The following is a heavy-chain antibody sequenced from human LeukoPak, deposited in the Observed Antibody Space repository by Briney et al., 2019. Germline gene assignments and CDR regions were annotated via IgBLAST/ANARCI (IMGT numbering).Heavy chain of an antibody. CDR1: GGTFSSYA. Sequence: SVKVSCKASGGTFSSYAISWVRQAPGQGLEWMGGIIPIFGTANYAQKFQGRVTITADESTSTAYMELSCLRSEDTAVYYCARGLDDYVWGSYHYDHWGQGTLVTVSS. J-gene: IGHJ5*02. CDR2: IIPIFGTA. D-gene: IGHD3-16*02. V-gene: IGHV1-69*13. CDR3: ARGLDDYVWGSYHYDH.